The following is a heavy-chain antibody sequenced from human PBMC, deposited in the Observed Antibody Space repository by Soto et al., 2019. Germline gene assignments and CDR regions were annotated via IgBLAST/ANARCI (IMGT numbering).Heavy chain of an antibody. Sequence: GASVKVTCKASGYTLTSYAMHWVRQASGQRLEWMGWIRAGNGDTKYSQKLQGRVTITRDTSASTAYMELSGLRSEDPAVDSSPRGQRLPNWFDPWGQGRLATYSS. D-gene: IGHD6-25*01. J-gene: IGHJ5*02. CDR3: PRGQRLPNWFDP. V-gene: IGHV1-3*01. CDR1: GYTLTSYA. CDR2: IRAGNGDT.